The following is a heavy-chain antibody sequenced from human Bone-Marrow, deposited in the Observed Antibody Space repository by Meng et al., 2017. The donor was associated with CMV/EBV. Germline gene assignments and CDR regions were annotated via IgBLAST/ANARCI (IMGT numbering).Heavy chain of an antibody. CDR2: IKNDGTSS. Sequence: SLRLSCAGSGFTFSGYWMHWVRQTPGKGLVWVARIKNDGTSSSYADSVKGRFTVSRDNAKNTLYLQMSNLRVEDTAVYYCAKSDWFDPWGQGTLVTVSS. CDR3: AKSDWFDP. V-gene: IGHV3-74*01. J-gene: IGHJ5*02. CDR1: GFTFSGYW.